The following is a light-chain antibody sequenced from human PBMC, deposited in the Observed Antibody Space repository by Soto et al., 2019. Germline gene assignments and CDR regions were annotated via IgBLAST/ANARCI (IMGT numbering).Light chain of an antibody. J-gene: IGLJ1*01. Sequence: QSVLTQPASVPGSPGQSITISCTGTSSDVGGYNYVSWYQQHPGKAPKLMIYDVSNRPSGVSNRFSGSKSGNTASLTISGLQAEDEADYYCSSYTSSSTYVFATGPKVTVL. CDR3: SSYTSSSTYV. CDR1: SSDVGGYNY. V-gene: IGLV2-14*01. CDR2: DVS.